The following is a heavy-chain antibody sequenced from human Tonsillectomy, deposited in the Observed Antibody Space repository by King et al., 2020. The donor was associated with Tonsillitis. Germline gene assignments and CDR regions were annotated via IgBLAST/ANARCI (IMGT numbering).Heavy chain of an antibody. CDR2: ISPPFGTA. CDR1: GGSFSSYA. CDR3: ARAHSSGYWAYNYYMDV. J-gene: IGHJ6*03. Sequence: QLVQSGAEVKKPGSSVKVSCKASGGSFSSYAIIWVRQAPVQGLEWMGGISPPFGTANYAQQFQGRVTITADESTSTAYMELSSLRSEDTAVYYCARAHSSGYWAYNYYMDVWGKGTTVTVSS. D-gene: IGHD3-22*01. V-gene: IGHV1-69*01.